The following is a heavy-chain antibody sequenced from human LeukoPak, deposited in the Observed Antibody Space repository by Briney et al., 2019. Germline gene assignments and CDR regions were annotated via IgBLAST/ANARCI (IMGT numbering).Heavy chain of an antibody. CDR3: ASLRGGDYRFDY. CDR1: GGSISSGGYS. CDR2: IYHSGSI. J-gene: IGHJ4*02. D-gene: IGHD4-17*01. V-gene: IGHV4-30-2*01. Sequence: SETLSLTCAVSGGSISSGGYSWSWIRQPPGKGLEWIGYIYHSGSIYYNPSLKSRVTISVDRSKNQFSLKLSSVTAADTAVYYCASLRGGDYRFDYWGQGTLVTVSS.